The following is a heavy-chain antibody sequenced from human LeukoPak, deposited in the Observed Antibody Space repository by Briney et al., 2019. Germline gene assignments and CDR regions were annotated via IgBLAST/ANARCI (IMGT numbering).Heavy chain of an antibody. V-gene: IGHV3-30-3*01. CDR2: IWYDGSNK. D-gene: IGHD6-13*01. CDR1: GFPFSSYW. J-gene: IGHJ4*02. Sequence: GGSLRLSCVASGFPFSSYWMTWVRQAPGKGLEWVAVIWYDGSNKYYADSVKGRFTISRDNSKNTLYLQMNSLRAEDTAVYYCARGPRMYSSSWYSSYYFDYWGQGTLVTVSS. CDR3: ARGPRMYSSSWYSSYYFDY.